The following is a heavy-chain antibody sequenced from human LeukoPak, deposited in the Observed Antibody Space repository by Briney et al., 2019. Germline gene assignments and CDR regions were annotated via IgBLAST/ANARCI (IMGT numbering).Heavy chain of an antibody. Sequence: ASVKVSCKAFGGTFSSYAISWVRQAPRQGLEWMGGIIPIFGTANYAQKFQGRVTITTDESTSTAYMELSSLRSEDTAVCYCARDSPTMVRGVIGYYMDVWGKGTTVTVSS. V-gene: IGHV1-69*05. J-gene: IGHJ6*03. CDR1: GGTFSSYA. D-gene: IGHD3-10*01. CDR3: ARDSPTMVRGVIGYYMDV. CDR2: IIPIFGTA.